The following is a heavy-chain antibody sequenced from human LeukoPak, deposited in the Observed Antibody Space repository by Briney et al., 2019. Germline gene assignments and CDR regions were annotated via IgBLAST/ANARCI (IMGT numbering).Heavy chain of an antibody. Sequence: SETLSLTCTVSGGSISSYYWSWIRQPPGKGLDWIGYIYYSGSTNYNPSLKSRVTVSVDTSKNQFSLKLSSVTAADTAVYYCARHSRLDKSSLSWADYWGQGTLVTVSS. CDR2: IYYSGST. CDR3: ARHSRLDKSSLSWADY. D-gene: IGHD2-2*03. J-gene: IGHJ4*02. CDR1: GGSISSYY. V-gene: IGHV4-59*08.